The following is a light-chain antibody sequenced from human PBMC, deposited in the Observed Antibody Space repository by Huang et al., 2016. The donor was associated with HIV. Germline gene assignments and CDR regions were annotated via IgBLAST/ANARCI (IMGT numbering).Light chain of an antibody. V-gene: IGKV1-6*01. CDR1: QDIRDD. CDR3: LQDHSIPRT. J-gene: IGKJ1*01. Sequence: AIQMTQSPSSLSASVGDRVTITCRASQDIRDDLGWYQQKPGKAPKVLIYAASSLRSGVPSRFSGSGSGTDFTLTITSLQPEDFATYYCLQDHSIPRTFGQGTKVEIK. CDR2: AAS.